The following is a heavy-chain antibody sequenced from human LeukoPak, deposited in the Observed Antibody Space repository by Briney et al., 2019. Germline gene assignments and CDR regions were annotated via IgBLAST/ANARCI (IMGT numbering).Heavy chain of an antibody. J-gene: IGHJ4*02. CDR1: GFTFSSYG. CDR3: ARDKTTGRSSGFDY. Sequence: GGSLRLSCAASGFTFSSYGMHWVRQAPGKGVEWVAVIWYDGSNKYYADSVKGRFTTSRDNSKNTLYLQMNSLRAGDTAVYYCARDKTTGRSSGFDYWGQGTLVTVSS. V-gene: IGHV3-33*01. CDR2: IWYDGSNK. D-gene: IGHD6-6*01.